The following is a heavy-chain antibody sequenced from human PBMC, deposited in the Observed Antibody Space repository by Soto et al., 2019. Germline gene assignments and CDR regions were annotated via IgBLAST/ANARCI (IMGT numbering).Heavy chain of an antibody. CDR2: ISYDGSNK. CDR1: GFTFSSYG. J-gene: IGHJ3*01. CDR3: AQDVLRYFDWLSDDAFDV. Sequence: GGSLRLSCAASGFTFSSYGMHWVRQAPGKGLEWVAVISYDGSNKYYADSVKGRFTISRDNSKNTLYLQMNSLRAEDTAVYYCAQDVLRYFDWLSDDAFDVWARGTMVTVSS. V-gene: IGHV3-30*18. D-gene: IGHD3-9*01.